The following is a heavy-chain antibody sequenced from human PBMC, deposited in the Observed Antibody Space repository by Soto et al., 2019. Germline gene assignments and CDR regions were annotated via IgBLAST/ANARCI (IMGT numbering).Heavy chain of an antibody. V-gene: IGHV3-30-3*01. CDR2: ISYDGNNE. D-gene: IGHD1-26*01. J-gene: IGHJ3*02. Sequence: QVQLVASGGGVVQPVRSLRLSCAASGFTFSPYTIHWVRQPPGKGLEWVAVISYDGNNERYTDPVKGRFTVSRDNSKSTLSLQVNGLKSEDTAVDYCARYGYSRRSDGFDIWGQGTMVTVSS. CDR1: GFTFSPYT. CDR3: ARYGYSRRSDGFDI.